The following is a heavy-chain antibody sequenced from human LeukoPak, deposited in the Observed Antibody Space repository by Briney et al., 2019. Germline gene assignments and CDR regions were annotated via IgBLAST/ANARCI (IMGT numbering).Heavy chain of an antibody. CDR1: GGSISSYY. CDR2: IYYSGST. J-gene: IGHJ3*02. V-gene: IGHV4-59*01. Sequence: PSETLSLTCTVSGGSISSYYWSWIRQPPGKGLEWIGYIYYSGSTYYNPSLKSRVTISVDTSKNQFSLKLSSVTAADTAVYYCAREPYSGSYYFAFDIWGQGTMVTVSS. D-gene: IGHD1-26*01. CDR3: AREPYSGSYYFAFDI.